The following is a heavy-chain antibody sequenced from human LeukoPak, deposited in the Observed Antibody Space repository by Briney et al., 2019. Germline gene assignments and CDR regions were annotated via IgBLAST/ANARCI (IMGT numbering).Heavy chain of an antibody. CDR1: GGSFSGYY. D-gene: IGHD3-10*01. Sequence: SETLSLTCAVYGGSFSGYYWCWIRHPPGKGLVWIGEVNHSGSTNYNPSLKSRVTISVDTSKNQFSLKLSSVTAADTAVYYCARGGLWVVRPVDYWGQGTLVTVSS. CDR2: VNHSGST. CDR3: ARGGLWVVRPVDY. V-gene: IGHV4-34*01. J-gene: IGHJ4*02.